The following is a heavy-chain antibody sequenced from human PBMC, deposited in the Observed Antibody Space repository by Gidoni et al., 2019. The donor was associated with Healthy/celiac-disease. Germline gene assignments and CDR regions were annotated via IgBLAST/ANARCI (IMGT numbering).Heavy chain of an antibody. CDR1: GGTFSSYA. CDR2: IIPILGIA. J-gene: IGHJ6*02. CDR3: ARGSNIVVVTALNYYYYYGMDV. D-gene: IGHD2-21*02. V-gene: IGHV1-69*04. Sequence: QVQLVQSGAEVKKPGSSVKVYCKASGGTFSSYAISWVRQAPGQGLEWMGRIIPILGIANYAQKFQGRVTITADKSTSTAYMELSSLRSEDTTVYYCARGSNIVVVTALNYYYYYGMDVWGQGTTVTVSS.